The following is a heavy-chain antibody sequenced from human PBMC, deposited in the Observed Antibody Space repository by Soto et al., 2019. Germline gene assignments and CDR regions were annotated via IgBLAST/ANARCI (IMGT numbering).Heavy chain of an antibody. CDR1: GFSLTSNEMR. CDR3: ARTTNTGTDY. J-gene: IGHJ4*02. Sequence: PTLVKPTQTLTLTCTFSGFSLTSNEMRVTWIRQPPGKALEWLARIDWDGEKFYSSSLRTRLTISKDSSKNQVVLTMTNMDPVDTATYYCARTTNTGTDYWGQGTLVTVSS. D-gene: IGHD1-1*01. CDR2: IDWDGEK. V-gene: IGHV2-70*04.